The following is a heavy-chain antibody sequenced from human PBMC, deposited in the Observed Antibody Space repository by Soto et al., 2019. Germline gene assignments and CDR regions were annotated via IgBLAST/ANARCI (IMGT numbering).Heavy chain of an antibody. Sequence: AGGSLRLSCAASGFTFSSYAMSWVRQAPGKGLEWVSAISGSGGSTYYADSVKGRFTISRDNSKNTLYLQMNSLRAEDTAVYYCENDHAHIAAAGRLHNCVDPWGQGTLVTVSS. CDR1: GFTFSSYA. CDR2: ISGSGGST. CDR3: ENDHAHIAAAGRLHNCVDP. V-gene: IGHV3-23*01. D-gene: IGHD6-13*01. J-gene: IGHJ5*02.